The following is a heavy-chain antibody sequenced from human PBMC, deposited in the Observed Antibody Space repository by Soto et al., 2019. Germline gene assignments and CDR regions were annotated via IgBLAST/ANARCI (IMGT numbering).Heavy chain of an antibody. Sequence: QVQLVQSGAEVKKPGSSVKVSCKASGGTFSSYAISWVRQAPGQGLEWMGGIIPTFGTANYAQKFQGRVTITADKSTSTAYMELSSLRSEDTAVYYCAMTRRITMIVVGNYFDYWGQGTLVTVSS. V-gene: IGHV1-69*06. J-gene: IGHJ4*02. CDR2: IIPTFGTA. CDR3: AMTRRITMIVVGNYFDY. CDR1: GGTFSSYA. D-gene: IGHD3-22*01.